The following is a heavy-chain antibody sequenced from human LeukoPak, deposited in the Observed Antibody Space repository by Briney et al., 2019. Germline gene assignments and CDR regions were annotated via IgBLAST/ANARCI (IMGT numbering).Heavy chain of an antibody. D-gene: IGHD6-13*01. CDR1: GYTFSSYG. CDR3: AKGKAGYFDY. V-gene: IGHV3-30*02. J-gene: IGHJ4*02. CDR2: MRYDGINK. Sequence: PVGSLRLSCEASGYTFSSYGMHWGRQAPGKGLEWVAFMRYDGINKYYADSVKGRFTISRDNSENTLYLQMNSLRTEDTAMYFCAKGKAGYFDYWGQGTLVTVSS.